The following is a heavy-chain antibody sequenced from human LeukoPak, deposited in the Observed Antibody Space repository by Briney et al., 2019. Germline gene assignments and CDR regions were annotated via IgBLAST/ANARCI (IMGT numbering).Heavy chain of an antibody. Sequence: GGSLRLSCAASGFTFSSYRMHWVRQAPGKGLVWVSRINSDGSSTRYADSVKGRFTISRDNAKNTLYLQMNSLRAEDTAVYYCARDPWVGYCSGGSCSRAYWGQGTLVTVSS. J-gene: IGHJ4*02. CDR1: GFTFSSYR. CDR3: ARDPWVGYCSGGSCSRAY. V-gene: IGHV3-74*01. D-gene: IGHD2-15*01. CDR2: INSDGSST.